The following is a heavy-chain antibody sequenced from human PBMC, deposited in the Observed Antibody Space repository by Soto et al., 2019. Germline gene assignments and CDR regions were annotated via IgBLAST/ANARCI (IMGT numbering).Heavy chain of an antibody. V-gene: IGHV1-8*01. Sequence: QVLLMQSGAEVRKPGASVTVSCEASGVTFGNYEINWVRQAPGQGIEWMGWMNPSSGNTGYAQKFQGRVTMTRITSTNTAYMELRSLTSDDTAVYSCAKNADFFHYHMDVWGEGTTVTVSS. CDR3: AKNADFFHYHMDV. CDR1: GVTFGNYE. CDR2: MNPSSGNT. J-gene: IGHJ6*03.